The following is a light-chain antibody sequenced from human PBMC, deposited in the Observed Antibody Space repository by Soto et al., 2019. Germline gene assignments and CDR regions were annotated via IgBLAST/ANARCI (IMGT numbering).Light chain of an antibody. CDR1: SGHSNYA. J-gene: IGLJ2*01. CDR2: LNSDGSH. Sequence: QSVLTQSPSASASLGASVKLTCTLSSGHSNYAIAWHQQQPDKVPRYLMKLNSDGSHSKGDWIPDRFSGSSSGAERYLTIASLQSEDQADYYCHTWGTGIHVVFGGGTKLNVL. V-gene: IGLV4-69*01. CDR3: HTWGTGIHVV.